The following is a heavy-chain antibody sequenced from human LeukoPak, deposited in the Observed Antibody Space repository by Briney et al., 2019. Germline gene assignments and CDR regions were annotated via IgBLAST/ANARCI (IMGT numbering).Heavy chain of an antibody. CDR1: GGSISSGDYY. V-gene: IGHV4-30-4*08. J-gene: IGHJ5*02. Sequence: SQTLSLTCTVSGGSISSGDYYWSWIRQPPGKGLEWIGYIYYSGSTYYNPSLKSRVTISVDTSKNQFSLKPSSVTAADTAVYYCARVFGGPHNWFDPWGQGTLVTVSS. CDR3: ARVFGGPHNWFDP. CDR2: IYYSGST. D-gene: IGHD3-10*01.